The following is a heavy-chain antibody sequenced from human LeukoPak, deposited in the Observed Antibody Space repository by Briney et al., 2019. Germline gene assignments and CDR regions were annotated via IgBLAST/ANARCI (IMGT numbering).Heavy chain of an antibody. Sequence: GGSLRLSCAASGFTFSSYAMSWVRQAPGKGLEWVSAISGSGGSTYYADSVKGRFTISRDNSKNTLYLQMNSLRAEDTAVYYCARAYCSSTSCYRNWFDPWGQGTLVTVSS. CDR2: ISGSGGST. CDR1: GFTFSSYA. CDR3: ARAYCSSTSCYRNWFDP. J-gene: IGHJ5*02. D-gene: IGHD2-2*01. V-gene: IGHV3-23*01.